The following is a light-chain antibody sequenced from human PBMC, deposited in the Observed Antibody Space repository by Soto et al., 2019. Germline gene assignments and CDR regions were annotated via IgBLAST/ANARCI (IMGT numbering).Light chain of an antibody. CDR1: QSVSNNY. CDR3: QQYGSSGT. J-gene: IGKJ1*01. V-gene: IGKV3-20*01. CDR2: GAS. Sequence: EIWLTQSPGTLSLSPGGRATLSCWASQSVSNNYLAWYQQKPGQAPRLLIYGASNRATGIPDRLSGSGSGTEFTLTISRLEPEDFAVYYCQQYGSSGTFGQGTKVDIK.